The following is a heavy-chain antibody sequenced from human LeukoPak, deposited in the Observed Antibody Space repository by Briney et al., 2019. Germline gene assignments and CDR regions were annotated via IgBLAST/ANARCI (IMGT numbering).Heavy chain of an antibody. CDR3: AKPRVGDAWAFDI. CDR2: ISGDGGST. J-gene: IGHJ3*02. Sequence: PGGSLRLSCAASGFTFDDYAMHWVRQAPGKGLEWVSLISGDGGSTYYADSVKGRFTISRDNSKNSLYLQMNSLRPDGTAVYYCAKPRVGDAWAFDIWGHGTMVAVSS. D-gene: IGHD2-21*02. CDR1: GFTFDDYA. V-gene: IGHV3-43*02.